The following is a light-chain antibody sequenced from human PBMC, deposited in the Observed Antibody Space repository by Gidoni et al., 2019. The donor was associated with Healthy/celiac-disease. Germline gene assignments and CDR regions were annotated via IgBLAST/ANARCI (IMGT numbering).Light chain of an antibody. CDR1: QSISSW. CDR3: QQYNSYPWT. J-gene: IGKJ1*01. V-gene: IGKV1-5*03. CDR2: KAS. Sequence: DLQMPQSPSTLSAAVGDRVTITCRASQSISSWLAWYQQKPGKAPKLLIYKASSLASGVPSRFSGSGSCTEFTLTISSLQPDDFATYYCQQYNSYPWTFGQGTKVEIK.